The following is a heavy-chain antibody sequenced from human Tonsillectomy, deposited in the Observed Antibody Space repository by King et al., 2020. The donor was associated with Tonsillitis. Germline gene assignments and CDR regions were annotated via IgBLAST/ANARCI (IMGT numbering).Heavy chain of an antibody. Sequence: DVQLVQSGGGLVQPGGSLRLYCAVSGFTVSSNDMSWVRQAPGKGLEWVSVIYSGGSTYYADSVKGRFPISRDNSKNTVYLQMNSRRAEDTAVYYCTRVVXAARPGWFDPWGQGSXVTVSS. CDR1: GFTVSSND. J-gene: IGHJ5*02. CDR2: IYSGGST. V-gene: IGHV3-66*01. CDR3: TRVVXAARPGWFDP. D-gene: IGHD6-6*01.